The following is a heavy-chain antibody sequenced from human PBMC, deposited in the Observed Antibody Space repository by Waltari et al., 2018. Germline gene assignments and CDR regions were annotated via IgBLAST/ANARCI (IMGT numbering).Heavy chain of an antibody. D-gene: IGHD2-21*02. CDR3: ARDLTCGGDCSIWFDP. CDR2: IIPILGIA. J-gene: IGHJ5*02. V-gene: IGHV1-69*08. Sequence: QVQLVQSGAEVKKPGSSVKVSCKASGGTFSSYTISWVRQAPGQGLEWMGRIIPILGIANDAQKVQGRVTITADKSTSTAYMELSSLRSEDTAVYYCARDLTCGGDCSIWFDPWGQGTLVTVSS. CDR1: GGTFSSYT.